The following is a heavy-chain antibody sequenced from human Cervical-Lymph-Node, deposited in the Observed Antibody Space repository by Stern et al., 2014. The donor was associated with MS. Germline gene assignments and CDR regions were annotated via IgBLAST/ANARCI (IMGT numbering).Heavy chain of an antibody. D-gene: IGHD6-25*01. V-gene: IGHV3-11*06. CDR3: ARGAAGTSLFYYYGLDV. CDR1: GFPFSDYY. J-gene: IGHJ6*02. Sequence: VQLLESGGGLVKPGGSPRLSCVASGFPFSDYYMSWIRQAPGKGLEWVSYISSSCSYTNYADSVKGRFAISRINAKNSLYLQTNSLRAEDTAVYYCARGAAGTSLFYYYGLDVWGQGTTVTVSS. CDR2: ISSSCSYT.